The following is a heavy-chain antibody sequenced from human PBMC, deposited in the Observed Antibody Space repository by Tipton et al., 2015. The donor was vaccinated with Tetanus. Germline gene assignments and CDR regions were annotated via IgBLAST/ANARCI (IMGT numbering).Heavy chain of an antibody. J-gene: IGHJ5*02. CDR1: GFTFQDYA. CDR3: ARGLRRLFCTSASCHPNWCDP. V-gene: IGHV3-9*01. Sequence: SLRLSCAASGFTFQDYAIHWVRQVTGKGLEWVSAISGNGRNKVYADSVKGRFTISRDNANNSLYVQMDSLRPEDTAVYYCARGLRRLFCTSASCHPNWCDPWGQGTLVTVSS. D-gene: IGHD2-2*01. CDR2: ISGNGRNK.